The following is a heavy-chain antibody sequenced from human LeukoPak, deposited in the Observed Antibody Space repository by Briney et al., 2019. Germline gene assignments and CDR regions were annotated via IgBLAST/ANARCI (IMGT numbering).Heavy chain of an antibody. J-gene: IGHJ2*01. CDR2: IYHSGST. V-gene: IGHV4-30-2*01. CDR3: ARTHLPGYWYFDL. Sequence: PSQTLSLTCAVSGGSISSGGYSWSWIRQPPGKGLEWIGYIYHSGSTYYNPSLKSRVTISVDRSKNQFSLKLSSVTAADTAVYYCARTHLPGYWYFDLWGRGTLVTVSS. D-gene: IGHD2-2*01. CDR1: GGSISSGGYS.